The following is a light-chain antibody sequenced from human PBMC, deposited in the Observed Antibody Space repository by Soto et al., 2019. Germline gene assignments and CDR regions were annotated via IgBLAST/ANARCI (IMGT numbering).Light chain of an antibody. CDR1: QSISRW. CDR3: QQYNNYPTWT. CDR2: DAS. J-gene: IGKJ1*01. V-gene: IGKV1-5*01. Sequence: DIQMTQSPSTLSASVGDSVTITCRASQSISRWLAWYQQTPGKAPKLLISDASNLETGVPSRFGGSGSGTEFTLTISSLQPEAFATYYCQQYNNYPTWTFGQGTKVEIK.